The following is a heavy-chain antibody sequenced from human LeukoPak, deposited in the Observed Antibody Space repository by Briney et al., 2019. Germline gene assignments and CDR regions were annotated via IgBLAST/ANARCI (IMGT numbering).Heavy chain of an antibody. J-gene: IGHJ1*01. V-gene: IGHV4-59*01. D-gene: IGHD3-10*01. Sequence: PSETLSLTCTVSGGSMSGYFWSWIRQPPGKGLEWIGYIYYSGSTNYNPSLKSRVTISVDTSKNQFSLKLSSVTAADTAVYYCASDGYYYGSGSYQEMHEYFQHWGQGTLVTVSS. CDR3: ASDGYYYGSGSYQEMHEYFQH. CDR1: GGSMSGYF. CDR2: IYYSGST.